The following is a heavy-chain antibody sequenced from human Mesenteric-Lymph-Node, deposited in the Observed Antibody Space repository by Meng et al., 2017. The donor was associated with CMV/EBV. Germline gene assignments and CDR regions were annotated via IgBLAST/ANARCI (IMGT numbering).Heavy chain of an antibody. J-gene: IGHJ6*02. CDR3: AREYYDFWSGCLDV. Sequence: GESLKISCAASEFSVSNNEMSWVRQAPGKGLEWVSVIYSGGSTYYADSVKGRSTISRDNSKNTLYLQMNSLRAEDTAVYYCAREYYDFWSGCLDVWGQGTTVTVSS. V-gene: IGHV3-53*01. CDR2: IYSGGST. CDR1: EFSVSNNE. D-gene: IGHD3-3*01.